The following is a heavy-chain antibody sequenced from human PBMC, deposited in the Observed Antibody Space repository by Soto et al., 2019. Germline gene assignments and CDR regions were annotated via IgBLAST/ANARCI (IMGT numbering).Heavy chain of an antibody. J-gene: IGHJ6*02. D-gene: IGHD3-16*01. Sequence: ASVKVSCKASGYTFTSYGISWVRQAPGQGLEWMGWISAYNGNTNYAQKLQGRVTMTTDTSTSTAYMELRSLRSDDTAVYYCAFGNTNYYYYGMDVWGQGTTVTVSS. CDR3: AFGNTNYYYYGMDV. CDR2: ISAYNGNT. V-gene: IGHV1-18*04. CDR1: GYTFTSYG.